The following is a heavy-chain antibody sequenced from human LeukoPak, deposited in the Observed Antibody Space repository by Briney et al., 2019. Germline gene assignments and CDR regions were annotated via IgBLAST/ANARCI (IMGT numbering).Heavy chain of an antibody. V-gene: IGHV3-11*01. Sequence: GGSLRLSCAASGFTFSDYYMSWIRQAPGKGLEWISYITSSGSTTYYADSVKGRFTISRDSSKNSLYLQMNSLRAEDTAVYYCARDATVAGLGYWGQGTLVTVSS. J-gene: IGHJ4*02. CDR1: GFTFSDYY. CDR2: ITSSGSTT. CDR3: ARDATVAGLGY. D-gene: IGHD6-19*01.